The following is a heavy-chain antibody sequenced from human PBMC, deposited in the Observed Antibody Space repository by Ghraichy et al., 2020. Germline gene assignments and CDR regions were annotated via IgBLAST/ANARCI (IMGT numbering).Heavy chain of an antibody. CDR2: IIPIFGTA. V-gene: IGHV1-69*13. CDR1: GGTFSSYA. CDR3: ARFGSSGDDAFDI. Sequence: SVKVSCKASGGTFSSYAISWVRQAPGQGLEWMGGIIPIFGTANYAQKFQGRVTITADESTSTAYMELSSLRSEDTAVYYCARFGSSGDDAFDIWGQGTMVTVSS. J-gene: IGHJ3*02. D-gene: IGHD6-19*01.